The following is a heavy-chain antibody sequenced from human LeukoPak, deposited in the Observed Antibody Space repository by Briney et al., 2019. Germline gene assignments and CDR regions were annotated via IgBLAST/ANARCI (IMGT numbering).Heavy chain of an antibody. CDR2: INPSGGST. V-gene: IGHV1-46*01. CDR1: GYTFTSYY. J-gene: IGHJ4*02. D-gene: IGHD3-22*01. Sequence: ASVKVSCKASGYTFTSYYMHWVRQAPGRGLEWMGIINPSGGSTSYAQKFQGRVTMTRDTSTSTVYMELSSLRSEDTAVYYCARDGVEDSSGYYYEPDFDYWGQGTLVTVSS. CDR3: ARDGVEDSSGYYYEPDFDY.